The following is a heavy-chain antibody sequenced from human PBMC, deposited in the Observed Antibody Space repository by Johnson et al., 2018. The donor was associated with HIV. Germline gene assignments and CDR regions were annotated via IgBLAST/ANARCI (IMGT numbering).Heavy chain of an antibody. Sequence: WVSRINSDGSSTSYADSVRGRFTISRDNTKSSLFLQMNRLRAEDTAVYYCARDSTPWGGDYVGYGFDIWGQGTMVTVSS. J-gene: IGHJ3*02. V-gene: IGHV3-74*01. CDR3: ARDSTPWGGDYVGYGFDI. D-gene: IGHD4-17*01. CDR2: INSDGSST.